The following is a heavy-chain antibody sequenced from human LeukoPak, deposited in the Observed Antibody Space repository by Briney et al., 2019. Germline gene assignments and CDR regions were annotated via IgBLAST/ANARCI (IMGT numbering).Heavy chain of an antibody. D-gene: IGHD3-22*01. CDR3: ARTYYYDSKLWSYYYCSRV. J-gene: IGHJ6*02. V-gene: IGHV4-59*08. Sequence: SETLSLTCTVSGGSISTYYWSWIRQPPGKGLEWIGYIYYSGSTNYNPSLKSRVTISVDTSKNQFSLKLSSVTAADTAVYYCARTYYYDSKLWSYYYCSRVWGQGTTVTVSS. CDR1: GGSISTYY. CDR2: IYYSGST.